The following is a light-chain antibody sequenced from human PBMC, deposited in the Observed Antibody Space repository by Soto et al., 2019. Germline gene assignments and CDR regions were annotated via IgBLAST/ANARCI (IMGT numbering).Light chain of an antibody. J-gene: IGKJ5*01. CDR2: AAS. V-gene: IGKV1-39*01. CDR3: QQSYSALSIT. Sequence: DIQMTQSPSSLSASVGDRVTITCRASESIARHLNWYQQKPGKAPKLLIYAASSLQNGVPSRFRGGGSRTDVTLTISTLQPEDFATYYCQQSYSALSITFGQGTRLEIK. CDR1: ESIARH.